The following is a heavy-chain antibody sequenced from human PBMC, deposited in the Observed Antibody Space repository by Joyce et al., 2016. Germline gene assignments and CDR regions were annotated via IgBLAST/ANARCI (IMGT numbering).Heavy chain of an antibody. CDR2: VISIGEST. Sequence: EVQVLESGGGLVQPGGSLRLSCAVSGFILRRYDMSWVRQAPWKGLDWVSAVISIGESTYYADSVKGRFTVSRDNSKKMLYLQMNTLRAEDTAVYYCAKASLTGYYIGAYYFDYWGQGTLVTVSS. J-gene: IGHJ4*02. V-gene: IGHV3-23*01. CDR1: GFILRRYD. CDR3: AKASLTGYYIGAYYFDY. D-gene: IGHD3-9*01.